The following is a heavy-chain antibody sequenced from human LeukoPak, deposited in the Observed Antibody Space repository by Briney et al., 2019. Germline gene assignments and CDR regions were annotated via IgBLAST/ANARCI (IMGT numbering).Heavy chain of an antibody. CDR3: ARDRGVAGIFDY. V-gene: IGHV4-61*02. D-gene: IGHD6-19*01. CDR2: IYTSGST. CDR1: GGSISSGSYY. Sequence: PSETLSLTCTVSGGSISSGSYYWSWIRQPAGKGLEWIGRIYTSGSTNYNPSLRSRVTISVDTSKNQFSLKLSSVTAADTAVYYCARDRGVAGIFDYWGQGPLVTVSS. J-gene: IGHJ4*02.